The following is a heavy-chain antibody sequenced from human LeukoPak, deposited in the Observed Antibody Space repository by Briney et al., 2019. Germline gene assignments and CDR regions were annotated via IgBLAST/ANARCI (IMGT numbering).Heavy chain of an antibody. J-gene: IGHJ4*02. CDR2: INPSGGST. CDR3: ARDSPQLLWRYYFDY. V-gene: IGHV1-46*03. Sequence: ASVKLSCKASGYTFTSYYMHWVRQAPGRGLEWMGIINPSGGSTSYAQEFQGRVTMTRDTSTSTVYMELSNLRSEDTAVYYCARDSPQLLWRYYFDYWGQGTLVTVSS. D-gene: IGHD5-24*01. CDR1: GYTFTSYY.